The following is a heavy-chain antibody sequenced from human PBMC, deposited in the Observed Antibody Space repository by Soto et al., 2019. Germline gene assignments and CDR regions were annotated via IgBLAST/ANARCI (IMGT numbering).Heavy chain of an antibody. Sequence: PGGSLRLSCVVSGFTASAYYTSWVRQAPGKGLEWVSALYSGGATFYADSVKGRFTVSGYNSKNTLYLQMNSLRAEDTAVYYCARAGMWFGQLYWGQGSLVTVPQ. CDR1: GFTASAYY. CDR2: LYSGGAT. D-gene: IGHD3-10*01. J-gene: IGHJ4*02. V-gene: IGHV3-53*01. CDR3: ARAGMWFGQLY.